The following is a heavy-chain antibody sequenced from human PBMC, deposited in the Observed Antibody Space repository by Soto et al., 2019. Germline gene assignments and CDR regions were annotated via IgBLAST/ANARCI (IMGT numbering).Heavy chain of an antibody. CDR3: ASLYNWNYGGNWFDP. CDR1: GYTFTSYA. J-gene: IGHJ5*02. Sequence: SVKVSCKASGYTFTSYAMHWVRQAPGQRLEWMGWINAGNGNTKYSQKFQGRVTINRDTSASTAYMELSSLRSEDTAVYYCASLYNWNYGGNWFDPWGQGPLVTV. V-gene: IGHV1-3*01. D-gene: IGHD1-7*01. CDR2: INAGNGNT.